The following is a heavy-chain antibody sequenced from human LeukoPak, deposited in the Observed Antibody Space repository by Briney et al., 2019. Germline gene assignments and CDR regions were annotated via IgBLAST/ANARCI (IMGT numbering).Heavy chain of an antibody. CDR1: GGSISSGSYY. D-gene: IGHD6-13*01. Sequence: SSQTLSLTCTVSGGSISSGSYYWSWIRQPAGKGLEWIGRIYTSGSTNYNPSLKSRVTISVDTSKNQFSLKLSSVTAADTAVYYCATILKGIAAAGPPYFDYWGQGTLVTVSP. CDR2: IYTSGST. CDR3: ATILKGIAAAGPPYFDY. V-gene: IGHV4-61*02. J-gene: IGHJ4*02.